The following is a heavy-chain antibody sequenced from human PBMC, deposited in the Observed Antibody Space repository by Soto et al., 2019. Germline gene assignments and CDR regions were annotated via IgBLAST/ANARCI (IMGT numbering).Heavy chain of an antibody. CDR2: ISYDGSNK. J-gene: IGHJ6*02. Sequence: QVHLVESGGGVVQPGRSLRLSCAASGFTFSSYGMHWVRQAPGKGLEWVAVISYDGSNKCYADSVKGRFTISRDNSKNPLYWQMNSLRAEATGVYFCAKIGKYDFWRSSGMDVGGQGTTVTVSS. D-gene: IGHD3-3*01. CDR3: AKIGKYDFWRSSGMDV. V-gene: IGHV3-30*18. CDR1: GFTFSSYG.